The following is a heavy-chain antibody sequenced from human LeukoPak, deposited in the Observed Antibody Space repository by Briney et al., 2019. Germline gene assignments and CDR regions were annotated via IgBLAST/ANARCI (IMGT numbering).Heavy chain of an antibody. CDR2: IYYSGST. J-gene: IGHJ4*02. V-gene: IGHV4-38-2*02. D-gene: IGHD6-19*01. CDR1: GYSISSGYY. Sequence: SETLSLTCTVSGYSISSGYYWGWIRQPPGKGLEWIGHIYYSGSTYYNPSLKSRVTISVDTSKNQFSLKLSSVTAADTAVYYCANSGWYGPRPFWGQGTLVTVSS. CDR3: ANSGWYGPRPF.